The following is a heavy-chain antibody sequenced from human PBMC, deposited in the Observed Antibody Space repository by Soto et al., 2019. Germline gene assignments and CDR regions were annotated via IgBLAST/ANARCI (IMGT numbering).Heavy chain of an antibody. CDR3: ARDLKSVVTPNYFDY. D-gene: IGHD2-21*02. CDR1: GYTFTSYG. Sequence: QVQLVQSGAEVKKPGASVKVSCKASGYTFTSYGVSWVRQAPGQGLEWMGWISAYNGNTNYAQKLQGRVTMTTDTSTSTAYMELRSLRSDDTAVYYCARDLKSVVTPNYFDYWGQGTLVTVSS. J-gene: IGHJ4*02. CDR2: ISAYNGNT. V-gene: IGHV1-18*01.